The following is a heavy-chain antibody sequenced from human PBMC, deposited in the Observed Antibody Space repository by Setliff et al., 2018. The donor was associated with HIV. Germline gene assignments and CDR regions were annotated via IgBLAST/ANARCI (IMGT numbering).Heavy chain of an antibody. D-gene: IGHD6-6*01. CDR3: ATRPRIAARPFDY. Sequence: PSETLSLTCSVSGVSVGSGDYYWHWIRQHPEKALEWIGYIFHSGDTYYNPSLKSRISMSVDTSKNQFSLELTSLTAADTAVYYCATRPRIAARPFDYWGQGALVTVSS. J-gene: IGHJ4*02. CDR2: IFHSGDT. CDR1: GVSVGSGDYY. V-gene: IGHV4-31*03.